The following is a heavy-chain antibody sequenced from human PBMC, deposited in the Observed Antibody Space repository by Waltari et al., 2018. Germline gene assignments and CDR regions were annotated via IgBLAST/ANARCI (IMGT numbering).Heavy chain of an antibody. J-gene: IGHJ5*02. Sequence: QVQLQESGPGLVKPSETLSLTCTVSGGSISSYYWSWIRQHPGKGMEWIGYIYYSGSTNYNPSLKSRVTISVDTSKNQFSLKLSSVTAADTAVYYCARDGARQWFDPWGQGTLVTVSS. D-gene: IGHD3-16*01. CDR3: ARDGARQWFDP. CDR2: IYYSGST. V-gene: IGHV4-59*01. CDR1: GGSISSYY.